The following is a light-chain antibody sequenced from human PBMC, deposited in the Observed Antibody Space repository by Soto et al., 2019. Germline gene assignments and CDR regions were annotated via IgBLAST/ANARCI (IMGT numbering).Light chain of an antibody. J-gene: IGKJ5*01. CDR3: QQRGSWPPIT. V-gene: IGKV3-11*01. CDR1: QSVGNY. Sequence: EIVLTQSPATLSLSPGERATLSCRASQSVGNYLAWYQHKPGQAPRLLIYDASSRATGIPARFSGSGSGTDFTLAISSLESEDFAVYYCQQRGSWPPITFGQGTRLEI. CDR2: DAS.